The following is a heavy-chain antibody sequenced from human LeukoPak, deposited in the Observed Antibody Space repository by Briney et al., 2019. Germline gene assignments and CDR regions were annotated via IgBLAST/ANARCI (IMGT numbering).Heavy chain of an antibody. D-gene: IGHD3-10*01. CDR2: INHSGST. CDR3: ARHPSLLWFGELLPFNWFDP. V-gene: IGHV4-34*01. Sequence: SETLSLTCAVYGGSFSGYYWSWIRQPPGKGLEWIGEINHSGSTNYNPSLKSRVTISVDTSKNQFSLKLSSVTAADTAVYYCARHPSLLWFGELLPFNWFDPWGQGTLVTVSS. J-gene: IGHJ5*02. CDR1: GGSFSGYY.